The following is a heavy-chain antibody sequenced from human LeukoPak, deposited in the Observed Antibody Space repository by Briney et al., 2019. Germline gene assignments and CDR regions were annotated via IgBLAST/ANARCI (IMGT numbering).Heavy chain of an antibody. J-gene: IGHJ4*02. V-gene: IGHV1-69*05. CDR2: IIPIFGTA. CDR3: ARDRRDGYNYFFDY. CDR1: GGTFSSYA. Sequence: SVKVSCKASGGTFSSYAISWVRQAPGQGLEWTGRIIPIFGTANYAQKFQGRVTITTDESTSTAYMELSSLRSEDTAVYYCARDRRDGYNYFFDYWGQGTLVTVSS. D-gene: IGHD5-24*01.